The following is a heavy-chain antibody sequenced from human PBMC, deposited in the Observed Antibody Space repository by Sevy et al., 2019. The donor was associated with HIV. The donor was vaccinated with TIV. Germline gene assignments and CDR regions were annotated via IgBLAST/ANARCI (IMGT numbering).Heavy chain of an antibody. D-gene: IGHD6-13*01. CDR1: GYTFTSYG. Sequence: ASVKVSCKASGYTFTSYGISWVRQAPGQGLEWMGWISAYNGNTNYAQKLQGRVTMTTDTSTSTAYMELRSLRSDDTAGYYCARDREQQLTGGGVNYYYYGMDVWGQGTTVTVSS. V-gene: IGHV1-18*01. CDR2: ISAYNGNT. J-gene: IGHJ6*02. CDR3: ARDREQQLTGGGVNYYYYGMDV.